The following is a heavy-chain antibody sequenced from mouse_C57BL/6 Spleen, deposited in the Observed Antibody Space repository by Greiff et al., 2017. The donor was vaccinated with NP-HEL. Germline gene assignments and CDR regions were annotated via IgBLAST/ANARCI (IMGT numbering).Heavy chain of an antibody. V-gene: IGHV1-52*01. CDR1: CSTATINL. J-gene: IGHJ4*01. Sequence: QVQLQQPGAELVRPGLSGKLACKVTCSTATINLMHCLNHSPIQVLEWIGNIDPSDSETHYNQKFKDKATLTVDKSSSTAYMQLSSLTSEDSAVYYCGYGDYAMDYWGQGTSVTVSS. D-gene: IGHD1-2*01. CDR2: IDPSDSET. CDR3: GYGDYAMDY.